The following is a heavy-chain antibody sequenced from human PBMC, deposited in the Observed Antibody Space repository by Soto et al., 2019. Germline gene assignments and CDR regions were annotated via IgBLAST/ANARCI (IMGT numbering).Heavy chain of an antibody. D-gene: IGHD4-17*01. CDR1: GASISSYY. V-gene: IGHV4-4*07. J-gene: IGHJ4*02. Sequence: PSETLSLTCTVSGASISSYYGSWIRQPAGKGLEWIGRIYTNMSTNYNPSLKSRVTISVDTSKNQFSLKLSSVTAADTAVYYCAYGDSRGPFDSWGQGTLVTVSS. CDR3: AYGDSRGPFDS. CDR2: IYTNMST.